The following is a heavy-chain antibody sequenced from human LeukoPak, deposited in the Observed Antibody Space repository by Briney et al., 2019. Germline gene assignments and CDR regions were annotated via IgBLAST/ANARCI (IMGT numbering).Heavy chain of an antibody. CDR2: ITSSSSYI. J-gene: IGHJ4*02. D-gene: IGHD5-24*01. Sequence: GGSLRLSCAASGFTFTSYNMNWVRQAPGKGLEWVSSITSSSSYIYYADSVKGRFTISGDNAKNSLYLQMDSLRVEDTAVYYCARATSGIRDGYNWHFDYWGQGTLVTVSS. V-gene: IGHV3-21*06. CDR1: GFTFTSYN. CDR3: ARATSGIRDGYNWHFDY.